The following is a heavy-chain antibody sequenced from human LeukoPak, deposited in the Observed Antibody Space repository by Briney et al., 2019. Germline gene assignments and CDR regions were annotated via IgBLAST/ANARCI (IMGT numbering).Heavy chain of an antibody. CDR3: ARVGYSYGLDY. D-gene: IGHD5-18*01. J-gene: IGHJ4*02. CDR1: GGSISSYY. V-gene: IGHV4-59*01. Sequence: KPSETLSLTCTVSGGSISSYYWSWIRQPPGKGLEWIGYIYYSGSTNYNPSLKSRVTISIDTSKNHFSLNLSSVTAADTAVYYCARVGYSYGLDYWGQGTLVTVSS. CDR2: IYYSGST.